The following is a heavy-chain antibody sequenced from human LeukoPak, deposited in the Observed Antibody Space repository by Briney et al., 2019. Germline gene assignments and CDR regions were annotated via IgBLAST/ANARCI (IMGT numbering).Heavy chain of an antibody. D-gene: IGHD2-15*01. J-gene: IGHJ6*03. Sequence: ASVKVSCKASGGTFSSYAISWVRQAPGQGLEWMGGIIPIFGTANYAQKFQGSVTITADKSTSTAYMGLSSLRSEDTAVYYCASPYCSGGSCYRGYYYYYYMDVWGKGTTVTVSS. V-gene: IGHV1-69*06. CDR3: ASPYCSGGSCYRGYYYYYYMDV. CDR2: IIPIFGTA. CDR1: GGTFSSYA.